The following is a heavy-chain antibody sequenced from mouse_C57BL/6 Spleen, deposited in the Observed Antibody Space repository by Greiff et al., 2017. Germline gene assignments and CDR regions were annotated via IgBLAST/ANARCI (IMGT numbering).Heavy chain of an antibody. CDR2: INYDGSST. CDR3: ARWAGSYWYFDV. CDR1: GFTFSDYY. Sequence: EVKLMESEGGLVQPGSSMKLSCTASGFTFSDYYMAWVRQVPEKGLEWVANINYDGSSTYYLDSLKSRFIISRDNAKNILYLQMSSLKSEDTATYYCARWAGSYWYFDVWGTGTTVTVSS. D-gene: IGHD3-3*01. V-gene: IGHV5-16*01. J-gene: IGHJ1*03.